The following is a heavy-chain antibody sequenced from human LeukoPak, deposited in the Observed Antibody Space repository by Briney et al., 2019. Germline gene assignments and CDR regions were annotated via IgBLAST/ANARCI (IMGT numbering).Heavy chain of an antibody. CDR2: IYTSGTT. D-gene: IGHD1-7*01. Sequence: SETLSLTCTVSGGSFSTYYWSWIRQPAGKGLEWIGHIYTSGTTNYNPSLKSRVTMSIDTSKNQFSLKLSSVTAADTDVYYCARTLYNWNYVSYFDYWGQGTLVTVSS. CDR3: ARTLYNWNYVSYFDY. V-gene: IGHV4-4*07. CDR1: GGSFSTYY. J-gene: IGHJ4*02.